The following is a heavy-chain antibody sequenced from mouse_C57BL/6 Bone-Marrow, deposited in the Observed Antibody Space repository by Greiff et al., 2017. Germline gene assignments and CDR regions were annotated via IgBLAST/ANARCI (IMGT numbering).Heavy chain of an antibody. CDR2: SRNKANDYTT. CDR1: GFTFSDFY. D-gene: IGHD2-10*01. J-gene: IGHJ3*01. CDR3: ARDAAYYLFAY. V-gene: IGHV7-1*01. Sequence: EVQGVESGGGLVQSGRSLRLSCATSGFTFSDFYMEWVRQAPGKGLEWIAASRNKANDYTTEYSASVKGRFIVSRDTSQSILYLQMNALRAEDTAIYYCARDAAYYLFAYWGQGTLVTVSA.